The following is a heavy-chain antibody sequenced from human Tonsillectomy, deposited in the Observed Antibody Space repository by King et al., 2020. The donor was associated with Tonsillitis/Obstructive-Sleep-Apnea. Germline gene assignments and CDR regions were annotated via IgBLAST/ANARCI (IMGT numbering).Heavy chain of an antibody. CDR3: ACSSWYYFDY. CDR2: ISYDGSNK. CDR1: GFTFSSYG. J-gene: IGHJ4*02. Sequence: VQRVESGGGVVQPGRSLRLSCAASGFTFSSYGMHWVRQAPGKGLEGVAVISYDGSNKYYADSVKGRFTISRDNSKNTLYLQMNSLRAEDTAVYYCACSSWYYFDYWGQGTLVTVSS. D-gene: IGHD6-13*01. V-gene: IGHV3-30*03.